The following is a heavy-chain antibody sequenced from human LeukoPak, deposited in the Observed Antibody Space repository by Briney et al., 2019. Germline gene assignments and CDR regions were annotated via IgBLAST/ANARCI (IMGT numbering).Heavy chain of an antibody. CDR3: ARGGSVFWSGYLHAPRTRYFDY. V-gene: IGHV4-34*01. D-gene: IGHD3-3*01. CDR2: INHSGST. CDR1: GGSFSGYY. Sequence: SEVLSLTCAVYGGSFSGYYWSWIRQPPGKGLEWIGEINHSGSTNYNPSLKSRVTISVDTSKNQFSLKLSSVTAADTAVYYCARGGSVFWSGYLHAPRTRYFDYWGQGTLVTVSS. J-gene: IGHJ4*02.